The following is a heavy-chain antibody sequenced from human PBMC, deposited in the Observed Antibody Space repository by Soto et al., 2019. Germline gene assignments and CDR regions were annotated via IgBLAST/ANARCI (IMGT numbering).Heavy chain of an antibody. CDR3: AKDRTVAARNFDY. CDR2: ISYDGTTE. J-gene: IGHJ4*02. V-gene: IGHV3-30*18. CDR1: GFIFSTYG. D-gene: IGHD6-6*01. Sequence: QALLVASGGGVAQSGSSLRLSCAASGFIFSTYGIHWVRQAPGKGLEWVAFISYDGTTEDYGDPVRGRFSVSRDNSENTLYLQMNTLRAEDSAVYYCAKDRTVAARNFDYWGQGTQVTVSS.